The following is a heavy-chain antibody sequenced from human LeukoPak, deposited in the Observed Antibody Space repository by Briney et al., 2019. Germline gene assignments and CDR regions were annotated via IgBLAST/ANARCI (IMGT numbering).Heavy chain of an antibody. CDR1: GGSISSSSYY. D-gene: IGHD3-9*01. V-gene: IGHV4-39*01. J-gene: IGHJ3*02. CDR2: IYYSGST. Sequence: KPSETLSLTCTVSGGSISSSSYYWGWIRQPPGKGLEWLGSIYYSGSTYYNPSLKSRVTISVDTSKNQFSLKLSSVTAADTAVYYCARSDHVLRYFDWLPRGDIWGQGTMVTVSS. CDR3: ARSDHVLRYFDWLPRGDI.